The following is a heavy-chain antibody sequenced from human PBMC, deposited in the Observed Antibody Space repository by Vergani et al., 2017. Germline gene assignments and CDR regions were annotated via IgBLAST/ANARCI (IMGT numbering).Heavy chain of an antibody. Sequence: QVQLQESGPGLVKPSQTLSLTCTVSGGSISSGDYYWSWIRQPPGKGLEWIGYIYYSGSTYYNPSLTSRVTISVDTSKNNFSLKLSSVTAADTAVYYCARVRRDDSSGYYYYYGMDVWGQGTTVTVSS. V-gene: IGHV4-30-4*01. CDR3: ARVRRDDSSGYYYYYGMDV. J-gene: IGHJ6*02. CDR2: IYYSGST. CDR1: GGSISSGDYY. D-gene: IGHD3-22*01.